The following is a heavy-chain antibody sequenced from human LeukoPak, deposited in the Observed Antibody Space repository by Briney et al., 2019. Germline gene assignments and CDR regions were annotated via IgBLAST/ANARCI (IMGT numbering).Heavy chain of an antibody. CDR3: ARYRLGYSGYAYFEY. J-gene: IGHJ4*02. Sequence: HPGGSLRLSCAASGFTFSNYWMSWVRQAPGEGLEWVANIKQDGSEKYYVDSVKGRFTISRDNAKNSLYLQMNSLRAEDTAVYYCARYRLGYSGYAYFEYWGQGTLVTVSS. CDR1: GFTFSNYW. V-gene: IGHV3-7*01. CDR2: IKQDGSEK. D-gene: IGHD5-12*01.